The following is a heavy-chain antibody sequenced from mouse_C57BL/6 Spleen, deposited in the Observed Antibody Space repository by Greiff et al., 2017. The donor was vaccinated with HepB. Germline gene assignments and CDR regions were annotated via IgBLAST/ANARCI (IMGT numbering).Heavy chain of an antibody. J-gene: IGHJ2*01. Sequence: LEESGAELVRPGTSVKMSCKASGYTFTNYWIGWAKQRPGHGLEWIGDIYPGGGYTNYNEKFKGKATLTADKSSSTAYMQFSSLTSEDSAIYYCARWNDMITTAYFDYWGQGTTLTVSS. V-gene: IGHV1-63*01. CDR1: GYTFTNYW. D-gene: IGHD2-4*01. CDR3: ARWNDMITTAYFDY. CDR2: IYPGGGYT.